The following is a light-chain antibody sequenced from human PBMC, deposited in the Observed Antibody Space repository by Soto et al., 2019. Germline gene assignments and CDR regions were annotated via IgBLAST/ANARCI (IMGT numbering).Light chain of an antibody. V-gene: IGKV3-20*01. J-gene: IGKJ2*01. CDR1: QSVSSTY. CDR3: QQYGSSPPFT. Sequence: EIVLTQSPGTLSLSPGERATLSCRASQSVSSTYIAWYQQNPGQAPRLLIYGASNRATGIPDRFSGSGSGTDFTLTISRLEPEDLAVYFCQQYGSSPPFTFGQGTKVEIK. CDR2: GAS.